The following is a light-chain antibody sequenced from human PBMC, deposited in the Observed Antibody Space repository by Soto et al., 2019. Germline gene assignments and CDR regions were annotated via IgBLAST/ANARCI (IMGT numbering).Light chain of an antibody. J-gene: IGKJ2*01. V-gene: IGKV1-33*01. Sequence: DIQMTQSPSSLSASLGDRVTITCQASQSISKYLHWYHQRPGKAPILVIYDASNLEAGAPSRFSGGGSGTSFTLTISSLQPEDIGTYFCKQYNNXPYTFGQGTKV. CDR3: KQYNNXPYT. CDR2: DAS. CDR1: QSISKY.